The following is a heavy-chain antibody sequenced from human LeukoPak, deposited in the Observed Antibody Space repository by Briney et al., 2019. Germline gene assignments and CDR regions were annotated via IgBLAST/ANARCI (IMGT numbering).Heavy chain of an antibody. D-gene: IGHD6-13*01. V-gene: IGHV5-51*01. J-gene: IGHJ4*02. CDR3: ASEGYRSY. CDR2: IYPGDSNT. Sequence: GESLKISCKGSGYRFTNYWIGWVRQMPGKGLEWMGIIYPGDSNTRYSPSFQGQVTISADKSINTAYVQWSSLKASDTAMYYCASEGYRSYWGQGTLVTVSS. CDR1: GYRFTNYW.